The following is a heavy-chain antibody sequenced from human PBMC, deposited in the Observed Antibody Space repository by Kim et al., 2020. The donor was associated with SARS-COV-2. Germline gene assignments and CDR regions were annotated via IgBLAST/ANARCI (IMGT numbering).Heavy chain of an antibody. D-gene: IGHD6-6*01. V-gene: IGHV3-74*01. CDR3: ARARGGAIAARQSYNDY. J-gene: IGHJ4*02. Sequence: VKGRFTISRDNAKNTLYLQMNSLRAEDTAVYYCARARGGAIAARQSYNDYWGQGTLVTVSS.